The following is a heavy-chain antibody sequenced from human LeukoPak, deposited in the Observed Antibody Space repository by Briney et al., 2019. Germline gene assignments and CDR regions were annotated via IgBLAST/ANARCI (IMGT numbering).Heavy chain of an antibody. V-gene: IGHV1-18*01. D-gene: IGHD2-2*02. Sequence: ASVKVSCKASGYTLTSYAISWVRQAPGQGLEWMGWITAYNGNTNYAQKFQGRVTVTTDTSTSTAYMELRSLRSDDTAVYYCARVDCSSTSCYNVWFDPWGQGTLVSVSS. CDR1: GYTLTSYA. CDR3: ARVDCSSTSCYNVWFDP. CDR2: ITAYNGNT. J-gene: IGHJ5*02.